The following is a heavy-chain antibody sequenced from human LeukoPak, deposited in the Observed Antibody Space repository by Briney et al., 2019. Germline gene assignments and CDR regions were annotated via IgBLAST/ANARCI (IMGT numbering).Heavy chain of an antibody. Sequence: GGSLRLSCATSGFTFSNYAMSWVRQAPGKGLEWVSGISGSGGATYYAGSVKGRFTISRDNSKNTLYLQMNSLRAEDTAVYYCAKNLPDAWGHPWKRVDYWGQGTLVTVSS. J-gene: IGHJ4*02. D-gene: IGHD7-27*01. CDR1: GFTFSNYA. CDR3: AKNLPDAWGHPWKRVDY. V-gene: IGHV3-23*01. CDR2: ISGSGGAT.